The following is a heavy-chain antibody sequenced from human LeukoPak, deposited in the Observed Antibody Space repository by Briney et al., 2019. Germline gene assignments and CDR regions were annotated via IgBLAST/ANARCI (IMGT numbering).Heavy chain of an antibody. CDR2: IYYSGST. V-gene: IGHV4-30-4*01. CDR1: GGSISSGDYY. D-gene: IGHD3-10*01. CDR3: ASRYGSGSYSPLDAFDI. J-gene: IGHJ3*02. Sequence: SETLSLTCTVSGGSISSGDYYWSWIRQPPGKGLEWIGYIYYSGSTYYNPSLKSRVTISVDTSKNQFSLKLSSVTAADTAVYYCASRYGSGSYSPLDAFDIWGRGTMVTVSS.